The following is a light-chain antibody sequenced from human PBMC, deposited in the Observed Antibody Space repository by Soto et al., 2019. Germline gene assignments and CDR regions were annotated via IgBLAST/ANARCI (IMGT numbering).Light chain of an antibody. CDR2: DVS. CDR1: SNDVVVYNF. CDR3: SSYTTSNTRQIV. J-gene: IGLJ1*01. Sequence: QSVLTQPASVSGSPGQSITISFTGTSNDVVVYNFVSWYQHHPGKAPKLMIFDVSNRPSGVSNRFSGSKSGNTASLTISGLQPEDEADYYCSSYTTSNTRQIVFGTGTKVTVL. V-gene: IGLV2-14*03.